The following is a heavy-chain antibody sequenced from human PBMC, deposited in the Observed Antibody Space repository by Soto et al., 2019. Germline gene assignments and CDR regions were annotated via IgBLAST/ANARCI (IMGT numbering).Heavy chain of an antibody. V-gene: IGHV1-69*01. CDR1: GGTFSSYA. D-gene: IGHD4-17*01. CDR3: ARAPLTTKYYYYYYGMDV. CDR2: IIPIFGTA. Sequence: QVQLVQSGAEVKKPGSSVKVSCKASGGTFSSYAISWVRQAPGQGLEWMGGIIPIFGTANYAQKFQGRVMITADESTSTSYMELSSLRSEDTAVYYCARAPLTTKYYYYYYGMDVWGQGTTVTVSS. J-gene: IGHJ6*02.